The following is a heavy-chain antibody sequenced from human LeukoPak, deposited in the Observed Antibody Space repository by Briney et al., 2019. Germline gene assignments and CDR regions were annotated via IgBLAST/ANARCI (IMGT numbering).Heavy chain of an antibody. D-gene: IGHD6-19*01. CDR1: GFTFSSYT. Sequence: GGSLRLSCAASGFTFSSYTMSWVRQAPGKGLEWVSAISGSGGNTYYADSVKGRFTISRDNSKNTLYLQMNSLRAEDTAVYYCARYNSGWNDYWGQGTLVTVSS. V-gene: IGHV3-23*01. J-gene: IGHJ4*02. CDR2: ISGSGGNT. CDR3: ARYNSGWNDY.